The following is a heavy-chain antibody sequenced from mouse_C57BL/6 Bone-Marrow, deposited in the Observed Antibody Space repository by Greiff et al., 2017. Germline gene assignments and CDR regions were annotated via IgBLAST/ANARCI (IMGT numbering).Heavy chain of an antibody. CDR3: VRHEQLWYAMDY. D-gene: IGHD6-1*01. J-gene: IGHJ4*01. CDR2: IRSKSNNYAT. V-gene: IGHV10-1*01. CDR1: GFSFNTYA. Sequence: EVQLQESGGGLVQPKGSLKLSCAASGFSFNTYAMNWVRQAPGKGLEWVARIRSKSNNYATYYADSVKDRFTISRDDSESMLYLQMNNLKTEDTAMYYCVRHEQLWYAMDYWGQGTSVTVSS.